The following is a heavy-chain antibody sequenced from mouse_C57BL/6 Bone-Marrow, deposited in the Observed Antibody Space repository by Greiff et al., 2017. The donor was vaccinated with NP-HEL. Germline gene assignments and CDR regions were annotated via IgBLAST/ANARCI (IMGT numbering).Heavy chain of an antibody. D-gene: IGHD4-1*01. Sequence: VKLVESGPGILQSSQTLSLTCSFSGFSLSTSGMGVSWIRQPSGKGLEWLAHIYWDDDKRHNPSLKSRLTISKDTSRNQVFLKITSVDTADTATYYCARRRELGAYYFDYWGQGTTLTVSS. CDR2: IYWDDDK. J-gene: IGHJ2*01. CDR1: GFSLSTSGMG. V-gene: IGHV8-12*01. CDR3: ARRRELGAYYFDY.